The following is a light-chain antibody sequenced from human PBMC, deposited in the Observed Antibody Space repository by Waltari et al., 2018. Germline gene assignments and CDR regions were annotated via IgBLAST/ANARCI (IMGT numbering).Light chain of an antibody. J-gene: IGLJ1*01. CDR3: CAYAGSSIYV. CDR1: NSDVGNYNL. CDR2: ETT. Sequence: QSALTQPAAVSGSPGQSITISCAGSNSDVGNYNLVSWYQQHPGEAPKLLIFETTKRPSGVSDRFSGSRSGKTASLTISGVQAEDEAEYSCCAYAGSSIYVFGSGTRVTVL. V-gene: IGLV2-23*01.